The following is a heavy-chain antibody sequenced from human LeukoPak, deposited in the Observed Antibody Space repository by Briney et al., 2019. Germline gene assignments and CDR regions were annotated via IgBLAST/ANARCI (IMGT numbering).Heavy chain of an antibody. CDR2: IYYSGST. CDR1: GGSISSYY. D-gene: IGHD1-26*01. CDR3: ARGARGSYSY. V-gene: IGHV4-59*08. J-gene: IGHJ4*02. Sequence: SETLSLTCTVSGGSISSYYWSWIRQPPGKGLEWIGYIYYSGSTNHNPSLKSRVTISVDTSKNQFSQKLSSVTAADTAVYYCARGARGSYSYWGQGTLVTVSS.